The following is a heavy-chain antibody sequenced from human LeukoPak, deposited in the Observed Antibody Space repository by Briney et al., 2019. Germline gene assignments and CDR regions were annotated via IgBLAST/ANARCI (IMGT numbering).Heavy chain of an antibody. CDR1: RYTFNSHR. D-gene: IGHD3-10*01. J-gene: IGHJ4*02. CDR2: IDTDGRTT. CDR3: ARDVAGARSY. Sequence: GSLRLSRAAFRYTFNSHRIHWVRQAPGKGAVWVSRIDTDGRTTNYADSVRGRFTIYRDNVQNTLYLQMNSLTAEDTAVYYCARDVAGARSYWGQGALVSVSS. V-gene: IGHV3-74*01.